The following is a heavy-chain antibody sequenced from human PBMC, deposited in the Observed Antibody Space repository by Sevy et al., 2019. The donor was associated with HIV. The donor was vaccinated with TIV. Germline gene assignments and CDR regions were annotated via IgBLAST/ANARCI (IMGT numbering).Heavy chain of an antibody. Sequence: GGSLRLSCAASGFTFRTYAFRWVRQAPGRGLEWIGLISSNGDNGLYATSVRGRFTISRDNSMNILYLQMTSLTPDDTAVYYCARGPEWELTSFLSHWGQGTLVTVSS. CDR2: ISSNGDNG. D-gene: IGHD1-26*01. V-gene: IGHV3-30-3*01. J-gene: IGHJ4*02. CDR1: GFTFRTYA. CDR3: ARGPEWELTSFLSH.